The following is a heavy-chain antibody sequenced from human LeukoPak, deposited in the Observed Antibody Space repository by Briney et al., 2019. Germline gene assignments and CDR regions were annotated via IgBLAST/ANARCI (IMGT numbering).Heavy chain of an antibody. J-gene: IGHJ4*02. CDR1: GGTFSSYA. D-gene: IGHD5-24*01. CDR2: IIPIFGTA. CDR3: ARAPEMATPNFDY. Sequence: AASVKVSCKASGGTFSSYAISWVRQAPGQGLEWMGGIIPIFGTANYAQKFQGRVTITADESTSTAYMELSSLRSEDTAVYYCARAPEMATPNFDYWGQGTLVTVSS. V-gene: IGHV1-69*13.